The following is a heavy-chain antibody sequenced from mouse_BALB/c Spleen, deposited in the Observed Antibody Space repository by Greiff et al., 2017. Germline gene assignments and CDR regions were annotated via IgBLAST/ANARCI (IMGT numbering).Heavy chain of an antibody. CDR2: IDPYDSET. CDR1: GYTFTSYW. D-gene: IGHD2-3*01. V-gene: IGHV1-52*01. Sequence: QLQLKQPGAELVRPGASVKLSCKASGYTFTSYWLNWVKQRPEQGLEWIGRIDPYDSETHYNQKFKDKAILTVDKSSSTAYMQLSSLTSEDSAVYYCARELVDDGSMDYWGQGTSVTVSS. J-gene: IGHJ4*01. CDR3: ARELVDDGSMDY.